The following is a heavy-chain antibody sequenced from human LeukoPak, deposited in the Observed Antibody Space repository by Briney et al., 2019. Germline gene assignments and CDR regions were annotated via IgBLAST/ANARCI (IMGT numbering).Heavy chain of an antibody. CDR3: AKWSGFGDD. V-gene: IGHV3-23*01. CDR1: GFTFSSNS. J-gene: IGHJ4*02. CDR2: ISGSGDST. D-gene: IGHD3-10*01. Sequence: GGSLRLSCAASGFTFSSNSMTWVRQTPGKGREWVSGISGSGDSTYYADSVKGRFTISRDNSRNTLYLQMSSLRAEDTAVYYCAKWSGFGDDWGQGTLVTVSS.